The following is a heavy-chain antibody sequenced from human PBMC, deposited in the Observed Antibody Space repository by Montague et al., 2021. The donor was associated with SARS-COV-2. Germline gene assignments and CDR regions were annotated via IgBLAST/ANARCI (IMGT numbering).Heavy chain of an antibody. CDR3: ARVSLAAAATRSDY. D-gene: IGHD6-13*01. Sequence: SETLSLTRTVSGGSVSSGGYYWSWIRQPPGKGLEWIGHIYYSGSTNYXPSLKSRVTISLDTSKNQFSLKLTSVTAADTAVYYCARVSLAAAATRSDYWGQGTLVTVSS. CDR2: IYYSGST. CDR1: GGSVSSGGYY. J-gene: IGHJ4*02. V-gene: IGHV4-61*08.